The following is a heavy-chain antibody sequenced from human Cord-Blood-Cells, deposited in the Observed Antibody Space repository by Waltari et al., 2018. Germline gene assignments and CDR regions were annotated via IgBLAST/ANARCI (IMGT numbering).Heavy chain of an antibody. J-gene: IGHJ4*02. CDR2: MNHNSGNT. V-gene: IGHV1-8*01. CDR3: ARGTEYYYGSGLPDY. D-gene: IGHD3-10*01. Sequence: QVQLVQSGAEVKKPGASLKVSCKASGYTLTIYDITWGGQATGQGLEWMGWMNHNSGNTGYAQKCQGRVTMTRNTSISTAYMELSSLRAEDTAVYYCARGTEYYYGSGLPDYWGQGTLVTVSS. CDR1: GYTLTIYD.